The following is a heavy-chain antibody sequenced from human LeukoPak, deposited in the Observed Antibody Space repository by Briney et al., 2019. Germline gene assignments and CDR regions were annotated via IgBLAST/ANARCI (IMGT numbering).Heavy chain of an antibody. V-gene: IGHV3-23*01. CDR2: ISGSGGST. CDR1: GFTFSSYA. J-gene: IGHJ4*02. D-gene: IGHD6-13*01. Sequence: GGSLRLSCAASGFTFSSYAMSWVRQAPGKGLEWVSAISGSGGSTYYADSVKGRFTISRDNSKNTLYLQMNSLRAEDTAVYYCARAQGIAAAGQDYDYWGQGTLVTVSS. CDR3: ARAQGIAAAGQDYDY.